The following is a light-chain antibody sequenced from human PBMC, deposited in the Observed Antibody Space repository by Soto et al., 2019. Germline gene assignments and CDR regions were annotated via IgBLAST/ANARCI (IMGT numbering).Light chain of an antibody. V-gene: IGKV3-20*01. J-gene: IGKJ1*01. CDR1: QSVSSSY. Sequence: EIVLTQSPGTLSLSPGERATLSCRASQSVSSSYLAWYQQKPGQAPRLLIYGASSRATGIQDRFSGSGSGTDFTLTISRLEPEDFAVYYCHQYGSSPWTFGQGTKVEIK. CDR3: HQYGSSPWT. CDR2: GAS.